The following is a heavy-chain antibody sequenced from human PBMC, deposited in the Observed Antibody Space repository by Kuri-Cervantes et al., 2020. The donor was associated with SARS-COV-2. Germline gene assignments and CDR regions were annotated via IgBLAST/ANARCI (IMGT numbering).Heavy chain of an antibody. J-gene: IGHJ3*02. D-gene: IGHD3-22*01. CDR1: GDSVSGYF. CDR3: ARANPYYYDSRDAFDI. CDR2: IFTIGST. V-gene: IGHV4-4*07. Sequence: SQTLSLTCAVSGDSVSGYFWSWIRQPADKGLEWIGRIFTIGSTNYNPSLESRVTMSVDTSKNQFSLKLSSVTAADTAVYYCARANPYYYDSRDAFDIWGQGTMVTVSS.